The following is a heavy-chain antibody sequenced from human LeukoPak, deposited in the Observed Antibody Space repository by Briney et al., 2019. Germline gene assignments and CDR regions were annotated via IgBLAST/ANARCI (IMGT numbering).Heavy chain of an antibody. CDR2: IYPVDSDN. D-gene: IGHD3-22*01. CDR1: GYTFTRNW. V-gene: IGHV5-51*01. Sequence: GESLKISCKASGYTFTRNWSGWLGQMPGKGLEGMGIIYPVDSDNRCSPSFQGEVTSSADKSISTVYLHWRSLKASDTAMHYCARQSDNSGYYPYYYMDVWGKGTTVTVSS. J-gene: IGHJ6*03. CDR3: ARQSDNSGYYPYYYMDV.